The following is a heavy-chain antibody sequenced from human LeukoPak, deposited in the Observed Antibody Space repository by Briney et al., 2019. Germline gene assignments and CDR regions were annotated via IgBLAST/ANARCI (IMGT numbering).Heavy chain of an antibody. J-gene: IGHJ4*02. D-gene: IGHD6-19*01. Sequence: GESLQISCKGSGYTFTSYWIGWVRQMPGKGLEWMGVIYPGDSDTTYSPSFQGQVTISADKSIDTAYLQWSSLKASDTAMYYCAKTVAGNYFDYWGQGTLVTVSS. CDR1: GYTFTSYW. CDR2: IYPGDSDT. CDR3: AKTVAGNYFDY. V-gene: IGHV5-51*01.